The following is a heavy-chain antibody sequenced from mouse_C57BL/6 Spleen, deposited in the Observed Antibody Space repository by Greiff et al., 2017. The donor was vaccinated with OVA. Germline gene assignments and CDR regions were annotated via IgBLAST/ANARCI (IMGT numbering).Heavy chain of an antibody. J-gene: IGHJ4*01. V-gene: IGHV1-62-2*01. CDR1: GYTFTEYT. CDR3: ARHDYGYAYAMEY. D-gene: IGHD2-2*01. Sequence: VQLQQSGAELVTPGASVKLSCKASGYTFTEYTIPWVKQRSGQGLEWIGWFYPGSGSIRYKEKFKDKATLTADKSSRTVYMELSRLTSEDSAVYFCARHDYGYAYAMEYWGQATSGTVSS. CDR2: FYPGSGSI.